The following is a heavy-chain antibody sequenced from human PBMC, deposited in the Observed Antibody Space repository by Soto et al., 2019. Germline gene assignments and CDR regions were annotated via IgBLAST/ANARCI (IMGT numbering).Heavy chain of an antibody. CDR2: IRARAHGGTT. CDR1: AFNFADYA. D-gene: IGHD3-22*01. J-gene: IGHJ4*02. CDR3: TRAYDSSPLDY. Sequence: PGGSLRLSCTASAFNFADYAMNWVRQGPGKGLEWVGFIRARAHGGTTDYAASVKGRFTISRDDSKGIAYLQLNSLKTEDTALYYCTRAYDSSPLDYWGQGTRVTVSS. V-gene: IGHV3-49*04.